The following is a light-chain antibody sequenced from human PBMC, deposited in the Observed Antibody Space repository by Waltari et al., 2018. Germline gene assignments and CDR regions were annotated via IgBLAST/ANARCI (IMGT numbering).Light chain of an antibody. Sequence: DIQMTQSPSTLSAAVGDRVTITCRASQSIPRWLAWYQQKPGKAPKLLFYKASILESGVSSRFSGGGSGTEFTLTISSLQPDDFATYYCQHYDSYSATFGGGTKVEIK. CDR1: QSIPRW. CDR2: KAS. V-gene: IGKV1-5*03. CDR3: QHYDSYSAT. J-gene: IGKJ4*02.